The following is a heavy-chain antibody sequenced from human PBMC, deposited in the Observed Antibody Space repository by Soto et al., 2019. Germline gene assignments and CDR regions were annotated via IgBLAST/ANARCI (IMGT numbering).Heavy chain of an antibody. V-gene: IGHV1-46*01. D-gene: IGHD1-7*01. CDR1: GFTFINYF. Sequence: QAQLLQSGAEVKKPGASVKVSSKASGFTFINYFIHWVRQAPGQRLEWIGIVDPSRGSADYAQKFQCRVTMTTDVSTRTVFMDLSSLRCEDTAVYYCARPLIGNTVDLWGQGTTVIVSS. J-gene: IGHJ3*01. CDR2: VDPSRGSA. CDR3: ARPLIGNTVDL.